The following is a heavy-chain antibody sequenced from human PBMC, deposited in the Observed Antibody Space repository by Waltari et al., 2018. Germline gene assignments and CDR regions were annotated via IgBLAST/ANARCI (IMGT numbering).Heavy chain of an antibody. CDR3: ATSGSSLYYYGMDV. CDR1: GGTFSSYA. CDR2: IIPILGIA. V-gene: IGHV1-69*04. Sequence: QVQLVQSGAEVKKPGSSVKVSCKASGGTFSSYAISWVRQAPGQGLEWMGRIIPILGIANYAQKFQGRVTITADKSTSTAYMELSSLRSEDTAVYYCATSGSSLYYYGMDVWGQGTTVTVSS. J-gene: IGHJ6*02. D-gene: IGHD6-6*01.